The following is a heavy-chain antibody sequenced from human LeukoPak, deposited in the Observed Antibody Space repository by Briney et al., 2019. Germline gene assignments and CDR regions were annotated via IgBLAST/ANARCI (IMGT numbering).Heavy chain of an antibody. J-gene: IGHJ6*03. CDR2: MNPNSGNT. V-gene: IGHV1-8*01. CDR1: GYTFTSYD. D-gene: IGHD7-27*01. Sequence: ASVKVSCKASGYTFTSYDINWVRQATGQGLEWMGWMNPNSGNTGCAQKFQGRVTMTRNTSISTAYMELSSLRSEDTAVYYCARVGKLTRYYYYYMDVWGKGTTVTVSS. CDR3: ARVGKLTRYYYYYMDV.